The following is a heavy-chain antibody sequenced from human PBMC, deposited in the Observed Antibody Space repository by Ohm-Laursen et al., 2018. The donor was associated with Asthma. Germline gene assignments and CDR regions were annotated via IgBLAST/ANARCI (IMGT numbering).Heavy chain of an antibody. Sequence: GSSVKVSCKASGGTFSSYAITWVRQAPGQGLEWMGWINPNSGGTNYAQKFQGWVTMTRDTSISTAYMELSRLRSDDTAVYYCAREALDSGSGYFDYWGQGTLVTVSS. J-gene: IGHJ4*02. CDR1: GGTFSSYA. CDR3: AREALDSGSGYFDY. D-gene: IGHD1-26*01. V-gene: IGHV1-2*04. CDR2: INPNSGGT.